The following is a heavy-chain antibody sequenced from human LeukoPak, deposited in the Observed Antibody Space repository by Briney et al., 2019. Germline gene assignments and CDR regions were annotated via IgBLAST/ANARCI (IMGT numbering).Heavy chain of an antibody. CDR1: GYTFTSYY. Sequence: ASVKVSCKASGYTFTSYYMHWVRQAPGQGLEWMGIINPSGGSTSYAQKFQGRVTMTRDTSKNQFSLKLSSVTAADTAVYYCARGPDVLLWFGELSPRYRGAFDIWGQGTMVTVSS. V-gene: IGHV1-46*01. CDR3: ARGPDVLLWFGELSPRYRGAFDI. D-gene: IGHD3-10*01. CDR2: INPSGGST. J-gene: IGHJ3*02.